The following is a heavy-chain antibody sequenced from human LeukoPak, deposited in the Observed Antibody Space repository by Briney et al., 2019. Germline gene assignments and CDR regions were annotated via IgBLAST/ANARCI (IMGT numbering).Heavy chain of an antibody. V-gene: IGHV3-9*01. D-gene: IGHD2-2*01. CDR2: ISWNSGSI. CDR1: GFTFDEYA. J-gene: IGHJ4*02. CDR3: AKDMEYQLLYYFDY. Sequence: GRSLRLSCAASGFTFDEYAMHWVRQAPGKGLEWVSGISWNSGSIGYADSVKGRFTISRDNAKNSLYLQMNSLRAEDTALYYCAKDMEYQLLYYFDYWGQGTLVPVSS.